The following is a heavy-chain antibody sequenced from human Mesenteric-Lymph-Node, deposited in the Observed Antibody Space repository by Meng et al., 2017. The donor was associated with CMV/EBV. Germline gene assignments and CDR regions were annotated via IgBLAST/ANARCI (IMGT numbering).Heavy chain of an antibody. CDR3: ARGGFGELLI. D-gene: IGHD3-10*01. CDR2: INHSGST. CDR1: GGSFSGSH. Sequence: SETLSLTCAVYGGSFSGSHWSWIRQPPGKGLECIGEINHSGSTNYNPSLKSRVTMSVDTSKNQFSLKLSSVTAADTAVYYCARGGFGELLIWGQGTLVTVSS. V-gene: IGHV4-34*01. J-gene: IGHJ4*02.